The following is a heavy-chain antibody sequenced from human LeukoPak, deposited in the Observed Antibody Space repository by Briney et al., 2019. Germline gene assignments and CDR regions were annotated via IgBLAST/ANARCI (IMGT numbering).Heavy chain of an antibody. CDR2: INSDGSST. CDR1: GFPFSNYW. Sequence: PGGSLRLSCAASGFPFSNYWMHWVRQAPGKGLVWVSPINSDGSSTSYADSVKGRFTISRDNAKNTLSLQMNSLRAEDTAVYYCARVGGSNAFDIWGQGTMVIVSS. V-gene: IGHV3-74*01. D-gene: IGHD1-26*01. CDR3: ARVGGSNAFDI. J-gene: IGHJ3*02.